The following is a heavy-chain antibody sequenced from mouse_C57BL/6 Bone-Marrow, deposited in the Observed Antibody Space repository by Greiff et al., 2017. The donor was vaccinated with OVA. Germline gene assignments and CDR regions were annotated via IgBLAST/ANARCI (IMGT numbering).Heavy chain of an antibody. CDR2: LNPGSGGP. CDR3: ARGTVVATGYFDV. D-gene: IGHD1-1*01. J-gene: IGHJ1*03. Sequence: QVQLKESGAELVRPGTSVKVSCKASGYAFTNYLIEWVKQRPGQGLEWIGVLNPGSGGPNSNEKLKGKATLTADKSSSTAYMQLSSLTSEDSAVYFCARGTVVATGYFDVWGTGTTVTVSS. V-gene: IGHV1-54*01. CDR1: GYAFTNYL.